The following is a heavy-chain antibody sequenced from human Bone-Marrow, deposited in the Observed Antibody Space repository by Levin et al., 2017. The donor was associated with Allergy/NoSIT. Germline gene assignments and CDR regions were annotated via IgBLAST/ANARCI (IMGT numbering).Heavy chain of an antibody. CDR2: INVNNGHT. Sequence: GGSLRLSCKASGSTFTDYGISWVRQAPGHGLEWMGWINVNNGHTNYIQKFQGRVTMTTDTSTSTAYMELRSLRSDDTAIYYCARGFDSWGQGTLVTVSS. V-gene: IGHV1-18*01. CDR3: ARGFDS. J-gene: IGHJ4*02. CDR1: GSTFTDYG.